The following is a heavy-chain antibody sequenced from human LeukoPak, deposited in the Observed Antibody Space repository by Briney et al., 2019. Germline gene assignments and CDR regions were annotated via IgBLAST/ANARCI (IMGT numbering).Heavy chain of an antibody. Sequence: PSETLSLTCTVSGGSISSSSYYWSWIRQPPGKGLEWIGYIYYSGSTNYNPSLKSRVTISVDTSKNQFSLKLSSVTAADTAVYYCARGPYYYDSSGYYPHPVDYWGQGTLVTVSS. D-gene: IGHD3-22*01. CDR2: IYYSGST. V-gene: IGHV4-61*01. J-gene: IGHJ4*02. CDR3: ARGPYYYDSSGYYPHPVDY. CDR1: GGSISSSSYY.